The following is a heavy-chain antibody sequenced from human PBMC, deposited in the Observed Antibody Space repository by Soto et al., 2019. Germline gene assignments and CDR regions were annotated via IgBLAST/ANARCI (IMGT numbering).Heavy chain of an antibody. V-gene: IGHV4-59*01. D-gene: IGHD3-22*01. J-gene: IGHJ3*02. CDR2: ISDGGST. Sequence: SETLSLTCNVSGGSIYTYYWNWIRQSPGKGLEWIRYISDGGSTNYNPSLKSRVTISVDTSKNQFSLKLSSVTAADTAVYYCARGGDYYDSSARALAFDIWGQGTMVTVSS. CDR3: ARGGDYYDSSARALAFDI. CDR1: GGSIYTYY.